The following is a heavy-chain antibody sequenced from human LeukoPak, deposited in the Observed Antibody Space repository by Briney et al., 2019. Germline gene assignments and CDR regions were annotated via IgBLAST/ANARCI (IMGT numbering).Heavy chain of an antibody. CDR3: ATGYYYDSSGYYPSYFDY. Sequence: SVKVSCKASGGTFSSYAISWVRQAPGQGLEWMGRIIPILGIANYAQKFQGRVTITADKSTSTAYMELSSLRSEDTAVYYCATGYYYDSSGYYPSYFDYWGQGTLVTVSS. CDR1: GGTFSSYA. V-gene: IGHV1-69*04. CDR2: IIPILGIA. D-gene: IGHD3-22*01. J-gene: IGHJ4*02.